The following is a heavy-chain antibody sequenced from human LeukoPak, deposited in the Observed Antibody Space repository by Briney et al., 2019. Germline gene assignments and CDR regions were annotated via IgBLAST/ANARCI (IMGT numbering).Heavy chain of an antibody. Sequence: QAGGSLRLSCAASGFTFSSYGMYWVRQAPGKGLEWVAFIRYDGSNKYYADSVKGRFTISRDNSKNTLYLQMNSLRAEDTAVYYCAKAGEVGIVVVPAAMGHYYYMDVWGKGTTVTVSS. CDR1: GFTFSSYG. CDR2: IRYDGSNK. V-gene: IGHV3-30*02. J-gene: IGHJ6*03. CDR3: AKAGEVGIVVVPAAMGHYYYMDV. D-gene: IGHD2-2*01.